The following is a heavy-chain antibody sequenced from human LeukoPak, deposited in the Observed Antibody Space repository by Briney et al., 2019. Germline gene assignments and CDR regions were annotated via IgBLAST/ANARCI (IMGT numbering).Heavy chain of an antibody. CDR2: ISSSGSTI. V-gene: IGHV3-11*01. D-gene: IGHD1-26*01. CDR3: ATVDGGSYHHNWFDP. Sequence: GGSLRLSCAASGFTFSDYYMSWIRQAPGKGLEWVSYISSSGSTIYYADSVKGRFTISRDNAKNSLYLQMNSLRAEDTAVYYCATVDGGSYHHNWFDPWGQGTLVTVPS. J-gene: IGHJ5*02. CDR1: GFTFSDYY.